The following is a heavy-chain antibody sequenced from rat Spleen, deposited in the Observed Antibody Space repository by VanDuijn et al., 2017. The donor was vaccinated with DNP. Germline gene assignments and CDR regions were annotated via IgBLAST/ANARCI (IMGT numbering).Heavy chain of an antibody. CDR3: ARVGHTTGDY. Sequence: EVKLVESGGGLVQPGRSLKLSCAASGFNFNDYWMGWVRQAPGKGLEWIGEINKDSRTKKYSPSLKDKITISRDNAQNTLYLQMSNLGSEDTATYYCARVGHTTGDYWGQGVMVTVSS. J-gene: IGHJ2*01. V-gene: IGHV4-2*01. D-gene: IGHD1-6*01. CDR2: INKDSRTK. CDR1: GFNFNDYW.